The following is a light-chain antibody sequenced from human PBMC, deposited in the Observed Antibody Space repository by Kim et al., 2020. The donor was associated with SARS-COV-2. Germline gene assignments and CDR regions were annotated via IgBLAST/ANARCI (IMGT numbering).Light chain of an antibody. CDR3: QVWDSSVV. CDR1: NIGSKG. J-gene: IGLJ2*01. Sequence: SYELTQPPSVSVAPGKTARITCGGNNIGSKGVHWYQQKPGQAPVLVIYYDSDRPSGIPERFSGSNSGNTATLTISRVEAGDEADYYCQVWDSSVVFGGGT. CDR2: YDS. V-gene: IGLV3-21*04.